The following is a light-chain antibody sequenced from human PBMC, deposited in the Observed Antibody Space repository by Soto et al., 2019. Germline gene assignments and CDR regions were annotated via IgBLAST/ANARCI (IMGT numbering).Light chain of an antibody. V-gene: IGKV1-5*03. J-gene: IGKJ1*01. CDR2: EVS. Sequence: DILLTQSPSTPSASVGDIVTISSRASQSINKWLAWYQHKPGKAPNLLIYEVSNLHSGVPSRFSGSGSGTEFTLTISSLRPDDFATYYCQHYSGDRATFGQGTKVDI. CDR3: QHYSGDRAT. CDR1: QSINKW.